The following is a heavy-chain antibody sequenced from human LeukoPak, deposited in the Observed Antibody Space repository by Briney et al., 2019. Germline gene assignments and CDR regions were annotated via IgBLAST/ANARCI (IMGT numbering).Heavy chain of an antibody. D-gene: IGHD6-13*01. V-gene: IGHV1-2*02. J-gene: IGHJ4*02. CDR2: INHNSGGT. CDR1: GYSFIGYY. Sequence: ASVKVSCKASGYSFIGYYIHWVRQAPGQGLEWMGWINHNSGGTKYAQKFQGRVTMTGDTFISTAYMELSGLRSDDTAVYYCARGAGSSIDYWGQGTLVTVSS. CDR3: ARGAGSSIDY.